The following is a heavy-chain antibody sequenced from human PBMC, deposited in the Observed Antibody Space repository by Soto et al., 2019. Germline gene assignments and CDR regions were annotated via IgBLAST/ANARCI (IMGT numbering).Heavy chain of an antibody. D-gene: IGHD6-13*01. CDR2: ISGSSSYI. CDR1: GFTFSSYA. J-gene: IGHJ4*02. CDR3: ARGYSSSWYSDY. Sequence: GGSLRLSCAASGFTFSSYAMSWVRQAPGKGLEWVSAISGSSSYIYYADSVKGRFTISRDNAKNSLYLQMNSLRAEDTAVYYCARGYSSSWYSDYWGQGTLVTVSS. V-gene: IGHV3-21*01.